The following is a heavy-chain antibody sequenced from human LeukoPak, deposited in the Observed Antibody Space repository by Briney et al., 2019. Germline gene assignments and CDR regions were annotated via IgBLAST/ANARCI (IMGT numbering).Heavy chain of an antibody. CDR2: ISSNGGST. Sequence: GGSLRLSCAASGFTFSSYAMHWVRQAPGKGLESVSAISSNGGSTSYASSVKGTFTISRDNSKNTLYLQMGSLRPEDMAIYYCARAYKYASDYWGQGTLVTVSS. D-gene: IGHD2-8*01. CDR3: ARAYKYASDY. CDR1: GFTFSSYA. V-gene: IGHV3-64*01. J-gene: IGHJ4*02.